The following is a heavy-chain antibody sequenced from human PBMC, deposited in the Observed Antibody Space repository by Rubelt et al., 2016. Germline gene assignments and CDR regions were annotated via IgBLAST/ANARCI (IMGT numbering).Heavy chain of an antibody. CDR1: GFTFSSYA. V-gene: IGHV3-30*04. J-gene: IGHJ3*02. D-gene: IGHD4-11*01. CDR2: ISYDGSNK. CDR3: ARAGVTTADAFDI. Sequence: VQLVESGGGLAQPGGSLRLSCAASGFTFSSYAMHWVRQAPGKGLEWVAVISYDGSNKYYADSVKGRFTISRDNSKNTLYLQMNSLRAEDTALYYCARAGVTTADAFDIWGQGTMVTVSS.